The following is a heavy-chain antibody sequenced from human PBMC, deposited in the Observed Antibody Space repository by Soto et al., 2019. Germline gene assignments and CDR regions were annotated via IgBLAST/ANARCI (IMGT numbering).Heavy chain of an antibody. V-gene: IGHV3-43*01. J-gene: IGHJ4*02. D-gene: IGHD6-19*01. CDR2: ISWDGGST. Sequence: GGSLRLSCAASGFTFDDYTMHWVRQAPGKGLEWVSLISWDGGSTYYADSVKGRFTISRDNSKNSLYLQMNSLRTEDTALYYCAKGFYSSGWYFDYWGQGTLGTVSS. CDR3: AKGFYSSGWYFDY. CDR1: GFTFDDYT.